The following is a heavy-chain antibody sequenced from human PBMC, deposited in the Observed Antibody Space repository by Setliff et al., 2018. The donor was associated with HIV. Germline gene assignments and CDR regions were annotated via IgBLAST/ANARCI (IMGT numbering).Heavy chain of an antibody. CDR2: IYYSGGT. V-gene: IGHV4-31*03. J-gene: IGHJ6*03. D-gene: IGHD4-4*01. CDR1: GGSISSGGYY. Sequence: KASETLSLTCTVSGGSISSGGYYWSWIRQHPGKGLEWIGYIYYSGGTYYNPSLKSRVTISVDTSTNQFSLKLSSVTAADTAVYYCVRASHMTPGNLLHSTGPYYSYYMDDWGRGTTVTVSS. CDR3: VRASHMTPGNLLHSTGPYYSYYMDD.